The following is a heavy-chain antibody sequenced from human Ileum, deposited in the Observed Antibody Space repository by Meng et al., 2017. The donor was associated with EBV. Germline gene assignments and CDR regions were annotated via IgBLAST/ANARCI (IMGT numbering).Heavy chain of an antibody. Sequence: VQLQRWGAGLLKPSEPLSLTCAVKGGSPSGAYWNWIRQPPGKGLEWIGEIIHGGSPSYNPSLKSRVTISIDTSKNQLSLMLSSVTAADTAVYYCARRPTGIDYWGQGTLVTVSS. J-gene: IGHJ4*02. CDR1: GGSPSGAY. CDR2: IIHGGSP. D-gene: IGHD2-8*02. V-gene: IGHV4-34*12. CDR3: ARRPTGIDY.